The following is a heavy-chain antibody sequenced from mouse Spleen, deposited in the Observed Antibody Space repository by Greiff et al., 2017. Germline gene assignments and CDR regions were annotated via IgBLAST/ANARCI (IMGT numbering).Heavy chain of an antibody. CDR1: GFTFSDYY. D-gene: IGHD2-5*01. Sequence: EVKLQESEGGLVQPGSSMKLSCTASGFTFSDYYMAWVRQVPGKGLEWIANINYDGSSTYYLDSLKSRVRITRDNAKNITNLQMSSLKCEDTDTYYCARGEYSNPYWYAMDYWGQGTSVTVSA. CDR2: INYDGSST. J-gene: IGHJ4*01. V-gene: IGHV5-16*01. CDR3: ARGEYSNPYWYAMDY.